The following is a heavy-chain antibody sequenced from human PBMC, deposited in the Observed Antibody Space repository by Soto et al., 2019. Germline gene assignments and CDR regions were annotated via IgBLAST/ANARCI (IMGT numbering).Heavy chain of an antibody. CDR3: ARDRDTNPFVVVVAATNPLDY. D-gene: IGHD2-15*01. J-gene: IGHJ4*02. CDR1: GFTFSSYT. V-gene: IGHV3-30-3*01. Sequence: GGSLRLSCAASGFTFSSYTMHWVRQTPGKGLEWVADISYDGGDKYYADSVKGRFTISRDNSKNTLYLQMNSLRAEDTSVYYCARDRDTNPFVVVVAATNPLDYWGQGTLVTVSS. CDR2: ISYDGGDK.